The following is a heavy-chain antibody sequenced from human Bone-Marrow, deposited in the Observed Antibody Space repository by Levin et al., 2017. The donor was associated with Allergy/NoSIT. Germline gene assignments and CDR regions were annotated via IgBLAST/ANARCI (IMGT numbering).Heavy chain of an antibody. J-gene: IGHJ5*02. D-gene: IGHD2-15*01. Sequence: PRASVKVSCKASGGTFSRNAISWVRQAPGQGLEWMGDIIPIFESPKSSQKFQGRLTITADRSTSTAYMELTSLRFEDTAIYYCAGAHPLQAPNCNNGDSCYSAGWFDPWGQGTLVIVSS. CDR2: IIPIFESP. CDR1: GGTFSRNA. V-gene: IGHV1-69*06. CDR3: AGAHPLQAPNCNNGDSCYSAGWFDP.